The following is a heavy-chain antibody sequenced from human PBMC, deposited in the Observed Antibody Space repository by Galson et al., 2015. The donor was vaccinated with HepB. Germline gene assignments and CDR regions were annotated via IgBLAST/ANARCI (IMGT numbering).Heavy chain of an antibody. D-gene: IGHD3-22*01. Sequence: SLRLSCAASGFTFSSYWMSWVRQAPGKGLEWVANIKQDGSEKYYVDSVKGRFTISRDNAKNSLYLQMNSLRAEDTAVYYCARASNNHYYHSNPNYWGQGTLVTVSS. CDR3: ARASNNHYYHSNPNY. J-gene: IGHJ4*02. V-gene: IGHV3-7*01. CDR1: GFTFSSYW. CDR2: IKQDGSEK.